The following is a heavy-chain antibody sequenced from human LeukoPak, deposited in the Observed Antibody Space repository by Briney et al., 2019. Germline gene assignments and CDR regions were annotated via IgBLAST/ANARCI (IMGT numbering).Heavy chain of an antibody. Sequence: SETLSLTCTVSGGSLSSYYWSWIRQPPGKGLEWIGYIYYSGSTNYNPSLKSRVTISVDTSKHQFSLKLSSVTAADTAVYYCVRGGYCSGGSCYPLLNYWGQGTLVTVSS. CDR3: VRGGYCSGGSCYPLLNY. CDR2: IYYSGST. CDR1: GGSLSSYY. V-gene: IGHV4-59*01. D-gene: IGHD2-15*01. J-gene: IGHJ4*02.